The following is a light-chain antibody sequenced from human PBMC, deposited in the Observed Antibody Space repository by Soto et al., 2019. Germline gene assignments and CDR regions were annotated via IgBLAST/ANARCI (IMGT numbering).Light chain of an antibody. CDR1: QSTSSY. V-gene: IGKV1-39*01. Sequence: DIQMTQSPSSLSASVGDRVTITCRASQSTSSYLNWYQQKPGKAPKLLIYAASSLQSGVPSRFSGSGSGTDVTLTISSLQPEDCATYYCQQSDSTPFTFGPGNKVDIK. CDR3: QQSDSTPFT. J-gene: IGKJ3*01. CDR2: AAS.